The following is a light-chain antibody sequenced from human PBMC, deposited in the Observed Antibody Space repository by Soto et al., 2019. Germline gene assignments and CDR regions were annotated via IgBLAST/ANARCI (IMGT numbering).Light chain of an antibody. CDR1: HSIIIW. Sequence: DLQMTQSPSTLSASVVYIVPITCRAIHSIIIWLSCYQPTPVKAPKLLIYKSSTLKSWFPSSFSCVVSGTDFPPTISRLPPEDSTVYYCQQYDSQSTFGQGTKVDIK. CDR2: KSS. J-gene: IGKJ1*01. CDR3: QQYDSQST. V-gene: IGKV1-5*03.